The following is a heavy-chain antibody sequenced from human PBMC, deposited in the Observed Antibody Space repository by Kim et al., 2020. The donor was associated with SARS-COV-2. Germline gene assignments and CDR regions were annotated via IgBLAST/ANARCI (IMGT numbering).Heavy chain of an antibody. D-gene: IGHD4-17*01. Sequence: AQKFQGRVTMTEDTSTDTAYMELSSLRSEDTAVYYCATVYGDYHNGAFDIWGQGTMVTVSS. V-gene: IGHV1-24*01. J-gene: IGHJ3*02. CDR3: ATVYGDYHNGAFDI.